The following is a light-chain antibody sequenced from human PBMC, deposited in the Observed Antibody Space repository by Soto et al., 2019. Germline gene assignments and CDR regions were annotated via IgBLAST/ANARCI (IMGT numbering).Light chain of an antibody. J-gene: IGKJ2*01. CDR2: FGS. CDR1: QSLLHSNGFTY. Sequence: DLVMTQSPLSLPVTPGEPASISCRSSQSLLHSNGFTYLDWYLQKPGQSPQLLVYFGSYRASGVPDRFSGSGSGADFTLKISRVEAEDVGVYYCMQAVQTPHTFGQGTKLELK. V-gene: IGKV2-28*01. CDR3: MQAVQTPHT.